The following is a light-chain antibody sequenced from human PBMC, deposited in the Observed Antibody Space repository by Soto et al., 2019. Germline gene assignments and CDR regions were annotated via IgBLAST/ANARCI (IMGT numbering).Light chain of an antibody. CDR3: SSFRSSSTSYV. J-gene: IGLJ1*01. Sequence: ALTQPASVSGSPGQSITISCTGTSSDIGDSNYVSWYQQHPGKAPKLVIYDVSNRPSGVSNRFSGSKSANTASLTISGLQAEDEADYYCSSFRSSSTSYVFGTGTKLTVL. V-gene: IGLV2-14*03. CDR1: SSDIGDSNY. CDR2: DVS.